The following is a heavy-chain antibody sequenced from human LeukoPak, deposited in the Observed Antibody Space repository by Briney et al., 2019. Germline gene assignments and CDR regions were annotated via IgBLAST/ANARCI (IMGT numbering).Heavy chain of an antibody. Sequence: GGSLRLSCAASGFTFSSSAMSWVRQAPGKGLEWVSAVSSSGGSTFYADSVKGRFTISRDNSENTLFLQMNSLRAEDTAIYYCAKRVFAAAQDYLFDYWGPGTLVTVSS. D-gene: IGHD2-15*01. CDR2: VSSSGGST. J-gene: IGHJ4*02. CDR3: AKRVFAAAQDYLFDY. CDR1: GFTFSSSA. V-gene: IGHV3-23*01.